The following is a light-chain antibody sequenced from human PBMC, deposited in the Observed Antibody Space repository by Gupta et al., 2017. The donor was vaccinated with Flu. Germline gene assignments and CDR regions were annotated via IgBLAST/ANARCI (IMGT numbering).Light chain of an antibody. CDR3: QQYNSYSLYT. V-gene: IGKV1-5*03. Sequence: SNWLALDQQKPGKATTLLIYKASGLESGVPPRFSGSGPGTHFTPTICSPQPDDFVTYYCQQYNSYSLYTFAQGLNLE. J-gene: IGKJ2*01. CDR1: SNW. CDR2: KAS.